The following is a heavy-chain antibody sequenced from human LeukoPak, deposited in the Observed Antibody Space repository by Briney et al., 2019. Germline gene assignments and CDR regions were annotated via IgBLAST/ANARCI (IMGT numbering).Heavy chain of an antibody. Sequence: PSETLSLTCTVSGGSISSYYWTWIRQPPGKELEWIGYIYYSGTTNYNPSFDKSRVTISLDTSKNQFSLKLSSVTAADTAIYYCARGYSSSSYYFEYWGQGILVTVSS. V-gene: IGHV4-59*01. J-gene: IGHJ4*02. CDR1: GGSISSYY. D-gene: IGHD6-6*01. CDR2: IYYSGTT. CDR3: ARGYSSSSYYFEY.